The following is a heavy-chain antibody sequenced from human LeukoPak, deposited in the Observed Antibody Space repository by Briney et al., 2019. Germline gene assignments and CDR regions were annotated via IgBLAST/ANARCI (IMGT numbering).Heavy chain of an antibody. CDR2: IYSGGST. V-gene: IGHV3-66*01. CDR3: ARDRYCSGGSCYLGLFDY. D-gene: IGHD2-15*01. Sequence: PGGSLRLSRAASGFTVSSNYMSWVRQAPGKGLEWVSVIYSGGSTYYADSVKGRFTISRDNSKNTLYLQMNSLRAEDTAVYYCARDRYCSGGSCYLGLFDYWGQGTLVTVSS. CDR1: GFTVSSNY. J-gene: IGHJ4*02.